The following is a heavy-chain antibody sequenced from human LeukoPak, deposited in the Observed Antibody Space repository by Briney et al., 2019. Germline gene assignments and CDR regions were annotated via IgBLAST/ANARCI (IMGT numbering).Heavy chain of an antibody. Sequence: SQTLSLTCTVSGGSISSGGYYWSWIRQHPGKSLEWIGYIYYSGSTYYNPSLKSRVTISVDTSKNQFSLRLSSVTAADTAVYYCARIPPLHSYDYYFDYWGQGTLVTVSS. J-gene: IGHJ4*01. CDR1: GGSISSGGYY. D-gene: IGHD5-18*01. CDR2: IYYSGST. V-gene: IGHV4-31*03. CDR3: ARIPPLHSYDYYFDY.